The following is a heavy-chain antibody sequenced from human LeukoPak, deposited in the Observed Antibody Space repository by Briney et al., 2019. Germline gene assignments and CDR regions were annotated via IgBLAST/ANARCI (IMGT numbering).Heavy chain of an antibody. CDR2: ISYDGSNK. CDR1: EFPFSSYA. V-gene: IGHV3-30*04. J-gene: IGHJ4*02. CDR3: ASVCLVVVPAAMHGGDY. D-gene: IGHD2-2*01. Sequence: PGGSLRLSCAASEFPFSSYAIHWVRQAPGKGLEWVAVISYDGSNKYYADSVKGRFTISRDNSKNTLYLQMNSLRAEDTAVYYCASVCLVVVPAAMHGGDYWGQGTLVTVSS.